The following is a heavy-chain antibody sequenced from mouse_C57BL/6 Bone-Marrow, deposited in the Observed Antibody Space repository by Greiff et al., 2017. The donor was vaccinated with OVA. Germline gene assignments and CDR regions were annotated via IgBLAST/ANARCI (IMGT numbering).Heavy chain of an antibody. V-gene: IGHV1-82*01. CDR3: ASHYDAMDY. Sequence: VMLVESGPELVKPGASVKISCKASGYAFSSSWMNWVKQRPGKGLEWIGRIYPGDGDTNYNGKFKGKATLTADKSSSTAYMQLSSLTSEDSAVYFCASHYDAMDYWGQGTSVTVSS. J-gene: IGHJ4*01. CDR2: IYPGDGDT. CDR1: GYAFSSSW.